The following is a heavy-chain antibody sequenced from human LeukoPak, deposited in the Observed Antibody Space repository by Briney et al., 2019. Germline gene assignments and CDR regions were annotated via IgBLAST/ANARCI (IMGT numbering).Heavy chain of an antibody. CDR2: ISGSGGST. Sequence: GGSLRLSCAASGFTFSSYAMIWVRQAPGKGLECVSTISGSGGSTNYADSVKGRFTISRDNYKNTLFLQMNSLRAEDTAVYYCAKDSRIAVAGLDYWGQGTLVTVSS. CDR3: AKDSRIAVAGLDY. D-gene: IGHD6-19*01. J-gene: IGHJ4*02. CDR1: GFTFSSYA. V-gene: IGHV3-23*01.